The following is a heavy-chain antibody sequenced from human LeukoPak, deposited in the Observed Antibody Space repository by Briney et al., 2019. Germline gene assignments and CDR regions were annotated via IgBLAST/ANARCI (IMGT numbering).Heavy chain of an antibody. CDR3: ARSREGSGAFDI. D-gene: IGHD3-10*01. CDR2: ISYDGSNK. CDR1: GFTFSSYG. Sequence: QPGRSLRLSCAASGFTFSSYGMHWVRQAPGKGLEWVAVISYDGSNKYYADSVKGRFTISRDNSKNTLYLQMNSLRAEDTAVYYCARSREGSGAFDIWGQGTMVTVSS. J-gene: IGHJ3*02. V-gene: IGHV3-30*03.